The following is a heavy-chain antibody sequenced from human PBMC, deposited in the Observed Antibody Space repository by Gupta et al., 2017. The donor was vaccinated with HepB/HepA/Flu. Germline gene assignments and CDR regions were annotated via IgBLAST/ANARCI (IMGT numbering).Heavy chain of an antibody. V-gene: IGHV3-23*01. CDR3: AKWKSGSSDY. CDR1: GFTFTTYA. J-gene: IGHJ4*02. Sequence: EVQLLESGGGLVQPGGSLRPSCGASGFTFTTYAMSWVRQAPGKGLEWVSVISGSGSNTNYADSVKGRFTISRDNSKNMVYLQMNSLRDEDTAVYYCAKWKSGSSDYWGQGTLVTVSS. CDR2: ISGSGSNT. D-gene: IGHD2-15*01.